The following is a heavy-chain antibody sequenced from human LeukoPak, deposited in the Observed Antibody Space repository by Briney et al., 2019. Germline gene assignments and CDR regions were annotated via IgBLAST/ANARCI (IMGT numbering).Heavy chain of an antibody. Sequence: GGPLRHSCAASGFPRRFHQMLWARHAPGEALEYVSTNFANGHVTSYAASVKGRFTTSRDDSKNTVYLQMSSLRPEYTAVYYCAKSPSDGLDVWGQGATVTVSS. CDR1: GFPRRFHQ. J-gene: IGHJ6*02. CDR2: NFANGHVT. V-gene: IGHV3-64D*09. CDR3: AKSPSDGLDV.